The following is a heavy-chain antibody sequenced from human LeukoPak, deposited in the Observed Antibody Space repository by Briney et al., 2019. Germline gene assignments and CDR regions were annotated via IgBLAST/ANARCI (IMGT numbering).Heavy chain of an antibody. D-gene: IGHD2-21*01. V-gene: IGHV4-34*01. CDR3: ARAGFLPAFDI. J-gene: IGHJ3*02. CDR2: INHSGST. Sequence: PSETLSLTCAVYGGSLSGYYWSWIRQPPGKGLEWIGEINHSGSTNYNPSLKSRVTISVDTSKNQFSLKLSSVTAADTAVYYCARAGFLPAFDIWGQGTMVTVSS. CDR1: GGSLSGYY.